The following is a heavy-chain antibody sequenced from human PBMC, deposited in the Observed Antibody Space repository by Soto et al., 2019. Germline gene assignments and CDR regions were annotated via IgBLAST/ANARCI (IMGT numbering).Heavy chain of an antibody. J-gene: IGHJ6*02. CDR2: IYPGDSDT. Sequence: GESLKISCKGSGYSFTSYWIGWVRQMPGKGLEWMGIIYPGDSDTRYSPSFQGQVTISADKSISTAYLQWSSLKASDTAMYYCERQGTYSVVGMDVWGPGTTVTVSS. CDR3: ERQGTYSVVGMDV. CDR1: GYSFTSYW. V-gene: IGHV5-51*01. D-gene: IGHD2-15*01.